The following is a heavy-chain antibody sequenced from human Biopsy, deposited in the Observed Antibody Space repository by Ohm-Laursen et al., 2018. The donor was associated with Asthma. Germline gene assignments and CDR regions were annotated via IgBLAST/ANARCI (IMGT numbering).Heavy chain of an antibody. V-gene: IGHV4-34*01. CDR3: ARVPTTLRYFDL. CDR1: GFTFSDYY. CDR2: VEHTGNA. J-gene: IGHJ2*01. D-gene: IGHD2-15*01. Sequence: SLRLSCSASGFTFSDYYMSWIRQPPGKGLEWIGEVEHTGNANYNPSLKSRVTISVDTTKNQFSLKLSSVTAADTAVYYCARVPTTLRYFDLWGRGTLVTVSS.